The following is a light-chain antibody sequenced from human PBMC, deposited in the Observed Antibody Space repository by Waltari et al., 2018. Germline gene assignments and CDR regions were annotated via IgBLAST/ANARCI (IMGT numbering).Light chain of an antibody. V-gene: IGLV1-40*01. CDR2: GNT. CDR1: RSDIGTVYD. Sequence: SVLTQPPSVSGTPGQRVTISCTGSRSDIGTVYDFHWYQQLPGTAPNLLIYGNTNRPSGVPDRFSGSKSGTSASLAITGLQAEDEADYYCQSYDSSLSTSVFGGGTKLTVL. J-gene: IGLJ2*01. CDR3: QSYDSSLSTSV.